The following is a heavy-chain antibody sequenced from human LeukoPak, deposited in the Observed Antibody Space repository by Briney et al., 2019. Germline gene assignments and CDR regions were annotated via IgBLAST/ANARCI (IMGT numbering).Heavy chain of an antibody. CDR3: AVSDYGDDGWVY. CDR2: IYSGGST. V-gene: IGHV3-NL1*01. CDR1: GFTFSSYG. D-gene: IGHD4-17*01. Sequence: GGSLRLSCAASGFTFSSYGMHWVRQAPGKGLEWVSVIYSGGSTYYADSVKGRFTISRDNSKNTLYLQMNSLRAEDTAVYYCAVSDYGDDGWVYWGQGTLVTVSS. J-gene: IGHJ4*02.